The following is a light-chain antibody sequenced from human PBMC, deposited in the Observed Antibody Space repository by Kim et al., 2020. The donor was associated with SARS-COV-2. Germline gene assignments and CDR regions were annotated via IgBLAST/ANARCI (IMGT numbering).Light chain of an antibody. J-gene: IGKJ4*01. CDR1: HSNGIG. V-gene: IGKV3-11*01. CDR2: GAA. CDR3: QQHSKWPPAPY. Sequence: QGEEATLSCRASHSNGIGLEWYQQARGQAPGLLIYGAAIRATGIPDRVSGSGSGTGFALTIGGLNPEDFGVDFCQQHSKWPPAPYFGGGTKVDIK.